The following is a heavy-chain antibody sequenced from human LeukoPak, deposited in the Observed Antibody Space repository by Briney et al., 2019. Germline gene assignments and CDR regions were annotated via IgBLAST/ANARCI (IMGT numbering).Heavy chain of an antibody. CDR1: GVTFSSYE. CDR2: VSSSGGTI. V-gene: IGHV3-48*03. Sequence: PGGSLRLSCAASGVTFSSYEMNGVGQAPGKGLGWGAYVSSSGGTIYYADSVKGRFTISTDNPKTSLYLQMNSLRAEDTAVYYCAELGITMIGGVWGKGTTVTISS. D-gene: IGHD3-10*02. CDR3: AELGITMIGGV. J-gene: IGHJ6*04.